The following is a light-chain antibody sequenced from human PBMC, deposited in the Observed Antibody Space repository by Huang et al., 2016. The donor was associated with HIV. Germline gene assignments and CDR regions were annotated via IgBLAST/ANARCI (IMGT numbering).Light chain of an antibody. V-gene: IGKV1-39*01. CDR2: GAS. CDR1: QDISYF. J-gene: IGKJ5*01. Sequence: DIQMTQSPFFLSASVGDRVTITCRASQDISYFLNWYQQKADKAPKLLIYGASTLHSGVPSRFSGSGSETDFTLTINNLQPEDFATYFCQQSYGNLITFGQGSRVEIK. CDR3: QQSYGNLIT.